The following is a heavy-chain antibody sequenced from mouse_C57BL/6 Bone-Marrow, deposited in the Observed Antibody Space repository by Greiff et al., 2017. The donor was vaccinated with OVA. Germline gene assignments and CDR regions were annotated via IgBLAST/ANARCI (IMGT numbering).Heavy chain of an antibody. Sequence: EVQLQQSGPGLVKPSQSLSLTCSVTGYSITSGYYWNWIRQFPGNKLEWMGYISYDGSNNYNPSLKNRISITRDTSKNQFFLKLNSVTTEDTATYYCAREDSSGWRFAYWGQGTLVTVSA. J-gene: IGHJ3*01. CDR2: ISYDGSN. D-gene: IGHD3-2*02. CDR3: AREDSSGWRFAY. V-gene: IGHV3-6*01. CDR1: GYSITSGYY.